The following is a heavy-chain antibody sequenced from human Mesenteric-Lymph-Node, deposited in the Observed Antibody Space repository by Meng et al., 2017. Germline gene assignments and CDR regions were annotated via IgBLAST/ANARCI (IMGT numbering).Heavy chain of an antibody. CDR3: ARDMRDGYSIDDAFDI. J-gene: IGHJ3*02. Sequence: ESLKISCAASGFTFSSYWMSWVRQPPGQGLEWIGYIYHTANTNYNPSLKSRVTMSVDTSKNQFSLKLSSVTAADTAIYYCARDMRDGYSIDDAFDIWGQGTMVTVSS. CDR2: IYHTANT. CDR1: GFTFSSYW. D-gene: IGHD5-24*01. V-gene: IGHV4-59*01.